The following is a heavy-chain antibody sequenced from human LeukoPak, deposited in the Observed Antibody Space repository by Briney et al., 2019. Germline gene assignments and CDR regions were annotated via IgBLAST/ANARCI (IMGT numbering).Heavy chain of an antibody. D-gene: IGHD3-10*01. J-gene: IGHJ5*02. Sequence: SETLSLTCTVSGGSISSYYWSWIRQPPGKGLEWIGYIYYSGSTNYNPSLKSRVTMSVDTSKNQFSLKLSSVTAADTAVYYCARGFNIHGSGTGVHLFDPWGQGTLVTVSS. CDR2: IYYSGST. CDR1: GGSISSYY. V-gene: IGHV4-59*12. CDR3: ARGFNIHGSGTGVHLFDP.